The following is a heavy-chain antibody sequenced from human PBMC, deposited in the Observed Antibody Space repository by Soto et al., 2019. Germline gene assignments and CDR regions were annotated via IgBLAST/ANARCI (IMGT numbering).Heavy chain of an antibody. V-gene: IGHV3-23*01. CDR1: GFTFSTYA. D-gene: IGHD3-10*01. Sequence: GGSLRLSCSTSGFTFSTYAMNWVRQAPGKGLEWVSALSGSGGTTYYADSVRGRFTISRVNSKNTLFLQMSSLRAEDTALYYCAKQRAGYGSGSDTFYFDFWGQGTLVTVSS. CDR3: AKQRAGYGSGSDTFYFDF. CDR2: LSGSGGTT. J-gene: IGHJ4*02.